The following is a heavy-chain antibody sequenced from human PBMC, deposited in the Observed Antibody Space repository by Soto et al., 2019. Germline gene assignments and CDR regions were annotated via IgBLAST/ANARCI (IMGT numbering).Heavy chain of an antibody. J-gene: IGHJ5*02. Sequence: QVQLVQSGAEVKKPGASVKVSCKASGYTFTSYGISWVRQAPGQGLEWMGWISAYNGNTNYAQKLQGRVTMTTDTSTSTAHMEPRSLRSDDTAVYYCARDYYGSGRLNAHNWFDPWGQGTLVTVSS. CDR1: GYTFTSYG. CDR2: ISAYNGNT. D-gene: IGHD3-10*01. V-gene: IGHV1-18*01. CDR3: ARDYYGSGRLNAHNWFDP.